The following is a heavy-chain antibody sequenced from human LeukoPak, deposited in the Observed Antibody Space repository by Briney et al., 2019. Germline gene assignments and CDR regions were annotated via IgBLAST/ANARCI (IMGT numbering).Heavy chain of an antibody. CDR2: IKQDGSEK. J-gene: IGHJ3*02. CDR3: ASSGPRGDAFDI. D-gene: IGHD5-12*01. Sequence: PGGSLRLSCAASGFTFSSYWVSWVRQAPGKGLEWVANIKQDGSEKYYVDSVKGRFTISRDNAKNSLYLQMNSLRAEDTAVYYCASSGPRGDAFDIWGQGTMVTVSS. V-gene: IGHV3-7*02. CDR1: GFTFSSYW.